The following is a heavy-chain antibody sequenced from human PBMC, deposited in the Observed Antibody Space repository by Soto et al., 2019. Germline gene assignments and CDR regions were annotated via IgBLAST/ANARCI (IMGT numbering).Heavy chain of an antibody. CDR3: AREVAHYAPFDL. CDR1: GYTFTDFA. D-gene: IGHD3-16*01. CDR2: INVGNGNT. J-gene: IGHJ4*02. Sequence: QAQLFQSGAEAKQPGASVRVSCKHSGYTFTDFALHWVRQATGQGLEWMGWINVGNGNTGYSRKFQGRVTTDRDMSATTAYIEVTSLTSEDTAIYCCAREVAHYAPFDLWGQGTLVTVSS. V-gene: IGHV1-3*01.